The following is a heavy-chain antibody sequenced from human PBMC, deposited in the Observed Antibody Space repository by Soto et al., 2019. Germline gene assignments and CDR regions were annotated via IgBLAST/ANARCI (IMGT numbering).Heavy chain of an antibody. CDR1: RGTFSSYA. J-gene: IGHJ4*02. D-gene: IGHD6-19*01. V-gene: IGHV1-69*06. CDR3: ARDSSSGSPFDY. Sequence: SVKVSCKASRGTFSSYAISWVRQAPGQGLEWMGGIIPIFGTANYAQKFQGRVTITADKSTSTAYMELSSLRSEDTAVYYCARDSSSGSPFDYWGQGTLVTVSS. CDR2: IIPIFGTA.